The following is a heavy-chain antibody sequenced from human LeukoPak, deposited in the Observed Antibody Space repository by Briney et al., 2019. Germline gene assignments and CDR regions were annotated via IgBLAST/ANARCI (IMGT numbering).Heavy chain of an antibody. V-gene: IGHV4-59*01. Sequence: PSETLSLTCTVSGDFITAYYWSWIRQAPGKGLEWIGYVYYSGKTEYNPSLRSRVTISLEMSNHQFSLKLTSVTAADTAVYYCASNTGTVFDNWDQGALVTVSS. D-gene: IGHD1-1*01. CDR2: VYYSGKT. CDR1: GDFITAYY. J-gene: IGHJ4*02. CDR3: ASNTGTVFDN.